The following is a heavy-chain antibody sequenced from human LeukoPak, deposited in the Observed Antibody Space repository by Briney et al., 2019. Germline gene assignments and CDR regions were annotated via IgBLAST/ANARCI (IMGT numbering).Heavy chain of an antibody. Sequence: SETLSLTCTVSGGSISSSSYYWGWIRQPPGKALELIGSIYYSGSTYFDPSLKSRVTISVDTSKNQFSLKLSSVTAADTAVYYCARMVGSGWYLDWFDPWGQGTLVTVSS. CDR2: IYYSGST. CDR1: GGSISSSSYY. J-gene: IGHJ5*02. D-gene: IGHD6-19*01. V-gene: IGHV4-39*01. CDR3: ARMVGSGWYLDWFDP.